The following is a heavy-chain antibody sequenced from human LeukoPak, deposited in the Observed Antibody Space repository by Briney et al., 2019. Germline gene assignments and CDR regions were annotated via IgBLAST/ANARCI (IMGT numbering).Heavy chain of an antibody. CDR3: AMGGSYWSDSYFDY. J-gene: IGHJ4*02. CDR2: IRYDGINK. Sequence: GGSLRLSCAGSGFTFSSYGMHWVRQAPGKGLEWVAFIRYDGINKYYADSVKGRFTISRDNAKNSLYLQMNSLRAEDTAVYYCAMGGSYWSDSYFDYWGQGTLVTVSS. V-gene: IGHV3-30*02. D-gene: IGHD1-26*01. CDR1: GFTFSSYG.